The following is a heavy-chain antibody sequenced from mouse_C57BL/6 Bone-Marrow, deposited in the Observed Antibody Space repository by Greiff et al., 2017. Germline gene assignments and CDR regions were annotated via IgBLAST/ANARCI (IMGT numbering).Heavy chain of an antibody. CDR3: ARGKYLLWLRRRRYYFDY. Sequence: VKLQQSGAELMKPGASVKLSCKATGYTFTGYWIEWVKQRPGHGLEWIGEILPGSGSTNYNEKFKGKATFTADTSSNTAYMQLSSLTTEDSAIYYCARGKYLLWLRRRRYYFDYWGQGTTLTVS. CDR2: ILPGSGST. D-gene: IGHD2-2*01. V-gene: IGHV1-9*01. J-gene: IGHJ2*01. CDR1: GYTFTGYW.